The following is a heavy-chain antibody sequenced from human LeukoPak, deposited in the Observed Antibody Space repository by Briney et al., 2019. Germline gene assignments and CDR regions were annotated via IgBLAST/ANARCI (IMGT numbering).Heavy chain of an antibody. Sequence: SETLSLTCAVSGGSISSSNWWSWVRQPPGKGLEWIGEIYHSGSTNYNPSLKSRVTISADKSKNQFSLKLRSVTAADTAVYYCARDKFPLVGATGDDGFDIWGQGTMVTVSS. D-gene: IGHD1-26*01. V-gene: IGHV4-4*02. CDR1: GGSISSSNW. CDR2: IYHSGST. CDR3: ARDKFPLVGATGDDGFDI. J-gene: IGHJ3*02.